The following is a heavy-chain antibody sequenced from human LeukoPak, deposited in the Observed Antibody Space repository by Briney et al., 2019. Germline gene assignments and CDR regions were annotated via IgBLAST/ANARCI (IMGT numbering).Heavy chain of an antibody. Sequence: SQTLSHTFAFSGYSDSSIRATWNWTRQSPARAREGLGSTYYRSTWNNDYLTSVKSRISITPDKSTNLFSLQLNSVTPEDTAVYYRARISAAAADSWGQGTLVTSPQ. CDR1: GYSDSSIRAT. CDR3: ARISAAAADS. D-gene: IGHD6-13*01. CDR2: TYYRSTWNN. V-gene: IGHV6-1*01. J-gene: IGHJ4*02.